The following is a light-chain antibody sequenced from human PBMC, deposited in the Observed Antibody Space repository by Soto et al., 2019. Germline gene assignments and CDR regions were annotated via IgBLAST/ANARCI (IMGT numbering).Light chain of an antibody. V-gene: IGKV1-39*01. CDR3: QQSYTTLMWT. Sequence: DIQMTQSPSSLSASVGDRVTITCRASHSITTYLNWYQQKPGKAPRLLIFAATRLQRGVPSRFTGSGSGTDFTLTINSLQPEDFASYYCQQSYTTLMWTFGQGTKVDIK. J-gene: IGKJ1*01. CDR2: AAT. CDR1: HSITTY.